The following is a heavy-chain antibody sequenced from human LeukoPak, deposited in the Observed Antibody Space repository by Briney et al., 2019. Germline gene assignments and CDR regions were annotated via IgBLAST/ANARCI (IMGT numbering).Heavy chain of an antibody. D-gene: IGHD3-16*01. J-gene: IGHJ3*02. CDR2: IYPGDSDT. CDR1: GYSFTNNW. Sequence: GESLKISCEASGYSFTNNWIAWVRQMPGKGLEWMGIIYPGDSDTRNSPSFQGQVTISADKSISTAYLQWSSLKASDTAMYFCARARILLTFGGLRGTKTDAFGIWGQGTMVTVSS. V-gene: IGHV5-51*01. CDR3: ARARILLTFGGLRGTKTDAFGI.